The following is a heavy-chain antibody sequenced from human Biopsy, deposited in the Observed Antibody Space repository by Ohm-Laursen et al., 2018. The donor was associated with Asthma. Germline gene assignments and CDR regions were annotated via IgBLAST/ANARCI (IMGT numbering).Heavy chain of an antibody. Sequence: SLRLSCAASGFKFDEYTMHWVRQAPGKGLEWVSGISWNSATIGYADSVEGRFTISRDNAKNLLFLQMNSLRAEDTAVYYCARTFRFWSPYHAEHYQLWGQGTLVTVSS. D-gene: IGHD3-3*01. J-gene: IGHJ1*01. CDR1: GFKFDEYT. V-gene: IGHV3-9*01. CDR3: ARTFRFWSPYHAEHYQL. CDR2: ISWNSATI.